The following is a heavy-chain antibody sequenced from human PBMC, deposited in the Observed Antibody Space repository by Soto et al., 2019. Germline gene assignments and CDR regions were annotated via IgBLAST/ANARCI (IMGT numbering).Heavy chain of an antibody. D-gene: IGHD3-10*01. V-gene: IGHV4-34*01. CDR3: ARARYPHAITMVRGVTGAFDI. CDR2: INHSGST. CDR1: GGSFSGYY. J-gene: IGHJ3*02. Sequence: SETLSLTCAVYGGSFSGYYWSWIRQPPGKGLEWIGEINHSGSTNYNPSLKSRVTISVDTSKNQFSLKLSSVTAADTAVYYCARARYPHAITMVRGVTGAFDIWGQGTMVTVSS.